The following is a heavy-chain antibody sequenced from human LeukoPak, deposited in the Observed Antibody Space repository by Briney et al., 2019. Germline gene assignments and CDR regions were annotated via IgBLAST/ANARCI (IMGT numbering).Heavy chain of an antibody. V-gene: IGHV3-11*01. J-gene: IGHJ5*01. D-gene: IGHD6-13*01. CDR1: GFTFSDYY. CDR2: ISSNGNTM. CDR3: VRFVSAATAGRSTGFDS. Sequence: GGSLRLSCAASGFTFSDYYMSWIRQAPGKGLEWVSYISSNGNTMYYADSVKGRFTISRANAKNSLYLQMNSLRADDTGVYYCVRFVSAATAGRSTGFDSWGQGTLVTVSS.